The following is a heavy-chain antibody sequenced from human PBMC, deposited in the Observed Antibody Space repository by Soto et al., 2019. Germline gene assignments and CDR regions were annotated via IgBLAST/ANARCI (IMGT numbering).Heavy chain of an antibody. J-gene: IGHJ6*02. CDR2: INSDGSST. D-gene: IGHD3-3*01. CDR1: GFTFSSYW. V-gene: IGHV3-74*01. Sequence: GGSLRLSCAASGFTFSSYWMHWVRQAPGKGLVWVSRINSDGSSTSYADSVKGRFTISRDNAKNTLQLQMNSLRAEDTAVYYCARGITQPFWSGYYLYYYYGMDVWGQGTTVTVSS. CDR3: ARGITQPFWSGYYLYYYYGMDV.